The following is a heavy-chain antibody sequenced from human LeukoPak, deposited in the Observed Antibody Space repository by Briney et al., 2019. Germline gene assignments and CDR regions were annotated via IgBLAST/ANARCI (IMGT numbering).Heavy chain of an antibody. CDR3: ARDVDYYDSSGYGENWFDP. CDR1: GGSISSGGYY. J-gene: IGHJ5*02. Sequence: PSETLSLTCTVSGGSISSGGYYWSWIRQHPGKGLEWIGYIYYSGSTCYNPSLKSRVSISVDTSKNQFSLKLSSVTAADTAVYYCARDVDYYDSSGYGENWFDPWGQGTLVTVSS. CDR2: IYYSGST. V-gene: IGHV4-31*03. D-gene: IGHD3-22*01.